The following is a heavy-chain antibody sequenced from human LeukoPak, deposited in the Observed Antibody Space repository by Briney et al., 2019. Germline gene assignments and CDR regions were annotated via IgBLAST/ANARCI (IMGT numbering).Heavy chain of an antibody. CDR1: GFTFNSYA. V-gene: IGHV3-23*01. CDR3: ARDLHYYVAMDV. J-gene: IGHJ6*02. CDR2: ISGSGGST. Sequence: GGSLRLSCAASGFTFNSYALSWVRQTPGKGLEWVSTISGSGGSTYYADSVKGRFTISRDNSKSMLFLQLNSLRAEDTALYYCARDLHYYVAMDVWGQGTTVTVSS. D-gene: IGHD3-10*02.